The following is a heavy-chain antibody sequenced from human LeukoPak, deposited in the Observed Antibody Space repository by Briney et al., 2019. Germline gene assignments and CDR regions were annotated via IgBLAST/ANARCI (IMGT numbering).Heavy chain of an antibody. CDR2: MNPNSGNT. J-gene: IGHJ4*02. Sequence: ASVKVSCKASGYTFTSYDINWVRQATGQGLEWMGWMNPNSGNTGYAQKFQGRVTMTRNTSISTAYMELSSLGSEDTAVYYCARGGHGGGNDYGDFVYWGQGTLVTVSS. D-gene: IGHD4-17*01. CDR1: GYTFTSYD. V-gene: IGHV1-8*01. CDR3: ARGGHGGGNDYGDFVY.